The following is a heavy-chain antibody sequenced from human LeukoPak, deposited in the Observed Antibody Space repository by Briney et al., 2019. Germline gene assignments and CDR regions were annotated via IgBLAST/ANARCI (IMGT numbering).Heavy chain of an antibody. CDR2: FYYSGST. CDR3: ARAPYYYDSSGYYVDAFDI. V-gene: IGHV4-59*11. Sequence: PSETLSLTCTVSGASISSHYWSWIRQPPGKGLEWIGYFYYSGSTNYNPSLKSRVIISVDTSKNQFSLKLSSVTAADTAVYYCARAPYYYDSSGYYVDAFDIWGQGTMVTVSS. CDR1: GASISSHY. D-gene: IGHD3-22*01. J-gene: IGHJ3*02.